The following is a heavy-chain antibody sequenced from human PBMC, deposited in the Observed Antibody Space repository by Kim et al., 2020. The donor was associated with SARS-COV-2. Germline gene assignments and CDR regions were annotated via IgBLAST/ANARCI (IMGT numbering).Heavy chain of an antibody. V-gene: IGHV3-23*01. CDR1: GFTFSSYA. D-gene: IGHD3-9*01. J-gene: IGHJ2*01. CDR3: AKSGGGVLRYFDWPAATPWVDYFDL. Sequence: GGSLRLSCAASGFTFSSYAMSWVRQAPGKGLEWVSAISGSGGSTYYADSVKGRFTISRDNSKNTLYLQMNSLRAEDTAVYYCAKSGGGVLRYFDWPAATPWVDYFDLWGRGTLVTVSS. CDR2: ISGSGGST.